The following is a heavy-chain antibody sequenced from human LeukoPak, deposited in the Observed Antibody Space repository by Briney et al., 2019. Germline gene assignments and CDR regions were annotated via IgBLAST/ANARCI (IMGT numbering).Heavy chain of an antibody. D-gene: IGHD1-26*01. CDR3: ARKSGSYCDY. V-gene: IGHV1-2*02. CDR1: GYTFTGYY. Sequence: ASVKVPCKASGYTFTGYYIHWVRQAPGQGLEWMGWINPNSGGTDYAQKFQGRVTMTRDTSISTAYMDLGRLGSDDTAVYYCARKSGSYCDYWGQGTLVTVSS. J-gene: IGHJ4*02. CDR2: INPNSGGT.